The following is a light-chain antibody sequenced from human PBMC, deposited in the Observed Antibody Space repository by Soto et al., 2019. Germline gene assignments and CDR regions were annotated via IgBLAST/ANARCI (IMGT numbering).Light chain of an antibody. Sequence: QSVLTQPPSASGSPGQSVTISCTGTSSDVGVYNYVSWYQQHPGKAPKLMIYDVNKRPSGVPDRFSGSKSGNTASLTVYGLKAEDDAGYYCNSYACSSMLVVGGGTQLTVL. J-gene: IGLJ7*01. CDR2: DVN. CDR1: SSDVGVYNY. V-gene: IGLV2-8*01. CDR3: NSYACSSMLV.